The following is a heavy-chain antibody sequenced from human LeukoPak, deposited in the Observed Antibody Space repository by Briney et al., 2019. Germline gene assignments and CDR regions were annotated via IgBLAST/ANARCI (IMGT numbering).Heavy chain of an antibody. CDR1: GFSFGDAW. V-gene: IGHV3-15*04. J-gene: IGHJ4*02. CDR3: TTYGSGRKFDY. CDR2: IESKTDGGTT. D-gene: IGHD3-10*01. Sequence: GGSLRLSCAASGFSFGDAWMSWVRQIPGKGLEWVGRIESKTDGGTTDYAAPVKGRFTISRDDSTNTLHLQMNSLKSEDTAVYYCTTYGSGRKFDYWGQGILVTVSS.